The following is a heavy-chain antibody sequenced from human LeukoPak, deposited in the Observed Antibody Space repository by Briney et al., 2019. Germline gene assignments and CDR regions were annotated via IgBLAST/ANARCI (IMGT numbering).Heavy chain of an antibody. CDR1: GGSFSGYY. CDR3: ARQWRWFDP. D-gene: IGHD6-19*01. J-gene: IGHJ5*02. V-gene: IGHV4-34*01. Sequence: SETLSLTCAVYGGSFSGYYWSWIRQPPGKGLEWIGEINHSGSTNYNPSLKSRATISVDTSKNQFSLKLSSVTAADTAVYHCARQWRWFDPWGQGTLVTVSS. CDR2: INHSGST.